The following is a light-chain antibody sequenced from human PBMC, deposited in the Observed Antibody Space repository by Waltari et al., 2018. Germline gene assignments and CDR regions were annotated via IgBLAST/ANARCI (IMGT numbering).Light chain of an antibody. CDR1: QSISHF. CDR2: NVS. Sequence: DIQMTQFPSSLSASVVDRVTISCRASQSISHFLNWYQQKPGKAPKPLIDNVSSLQSGVPSRFSGSGSGTDFTLTISSLQPEDVATYYCQQSYTTWTFGQGTKVEI. J-gene: IGKJ1*01. V-gene: IGKV1-39*01. CDR3: QQSYTTWT.